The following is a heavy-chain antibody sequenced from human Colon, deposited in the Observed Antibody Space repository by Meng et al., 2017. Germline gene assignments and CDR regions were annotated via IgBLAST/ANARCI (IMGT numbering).Heavy chain of an antibody. CDR3: ATGLRHGDWFDP. CDR1: GGSLSGFY. V-gene: IGHV4-34*01. CDR2: IDHFGIS. J-gene: IGHJ5*02. Sequence: PLHPAGAGLLNPSAILYLTCALVGGSLSGFYWSWFRQPPGKGLEWIGEIDHFGISNYNSSLKGRLTMSVDTSKKQISLTLTSVTAADTAVYYCATGLRHGDWFDPWGPGTLVTVSS. D-gene: IGHD4-17*01.